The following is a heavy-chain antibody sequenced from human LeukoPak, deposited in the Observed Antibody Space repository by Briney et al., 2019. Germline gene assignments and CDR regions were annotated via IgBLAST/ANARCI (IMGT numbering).Heavy chain of an antibody. J-gene: IGHJ6*02. CDR1: GFTFDDYA. Sequence: PGGSLRLSCAASGFTFDDYAMHWVRQAPGKGLEWVSGISWNSGSIGYADSVKGRFTISRDNAKNSLYLQMNSLRAEDTALYYCAKAVWTTDYYYYGMDVWGQGTTVTVSS. CDR2: ISWNSGSI. D-gene: IGHD1-1*01. V-gene: IGHV3-9*01. CDR3: AKAVWTTDYYYYGMDV.